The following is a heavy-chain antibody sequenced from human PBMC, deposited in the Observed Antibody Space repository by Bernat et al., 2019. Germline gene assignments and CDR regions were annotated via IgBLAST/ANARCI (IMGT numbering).Heavy chain of an antibody. J-gene: IGHJ6*02. CDR3: AKDLGFYGMDV. CDR1: GFTFSSYG. CDR2: ISYDGSNK. Sequence: VQLVESGGGVVQPGRSLRLSCAASGFTFSSYGMHWVRQAPGKGLEWVVVISYDGSNKYYADSVKGRFTISRDNSKNTLYLQMNSLRAEDTAVYYCAKDLGFYGMDVWGQGTTVTVSS. D-gene: IGHD7-27*01. V-gene: IGHV3-30*18.